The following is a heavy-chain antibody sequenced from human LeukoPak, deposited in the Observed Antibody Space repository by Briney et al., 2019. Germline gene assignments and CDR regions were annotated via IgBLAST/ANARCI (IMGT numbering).Heavy chain of an antibody. CDR3: ARRFGGGGYPYYYGMDV. Sequence: SVKLSCKGSVDTFSSYAISWGRHGPGQGLEWVGRIIPILGIANYVQKFQGRVTITAEKSTSTAYIELSSLRSEDTGVYYCARRFGGGGYPYYYGMDVWGQGTTVTVSS. CDR2: IIPILGIA. V-gene: IGHV1-69*04. J-gene: IGHJ6*01. CDR1: VDTFSSYA. D-gene: IGHD2-15*01.